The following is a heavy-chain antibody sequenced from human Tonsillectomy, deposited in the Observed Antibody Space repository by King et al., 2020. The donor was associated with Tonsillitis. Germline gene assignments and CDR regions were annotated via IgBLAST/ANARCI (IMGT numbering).Heavy chain of an antibody. J-gene: IGHJ4*02. Sequence: VQLVESGGGLVQPGGSLRLSCAASGFTFSSYWMSWVRQAPGKGLEWVANIKQDGSEKYYVDSVKGRFTISRDNAKNSLYLQMNSLRAEDTAVYYCARDRAYYDILTGYLGYWGQETLVTVSS. D-gene: IGHD3-9*01. CDR3: ARDRAYYDILTGYLGY. CDR1: GFTFSSYW. V-gene: IGHV3-7*01. CDR2: IKQDGSEK.